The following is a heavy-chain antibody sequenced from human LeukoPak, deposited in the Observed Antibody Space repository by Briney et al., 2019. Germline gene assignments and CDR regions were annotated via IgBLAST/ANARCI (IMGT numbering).Heavy chain of an antibody. V-gene: IGHV1-46*01. Sequence: GASVKVSCKASGFTFTSYYMHWVRQAPGQGLEWMGIINPSGGSTSYAQKFQGRVTMTRDTSTSTVYMELSSLRSEDTAVYYCARSRTPVRAYCGGDCYADAFDIWGQGTMVTVSP. CDR1: GFTFTSYY. D-gene: IGHD2-21*02. J-gene: IGHJ3*02. CDR2: INPSGGST. CDR3: ARSRTPVRAYCGGDCYADAFDI.